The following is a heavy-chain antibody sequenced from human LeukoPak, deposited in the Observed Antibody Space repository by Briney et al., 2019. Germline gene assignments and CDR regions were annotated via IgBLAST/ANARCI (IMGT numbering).Heavy chain of an antibody. J-gene: IGHJ4*02. CDR3: ARDSGDYYDSSGYPFDY. CDR2: ISSSGSAI. Sequence: PGGSLRLSCVASGFTFSVYEMNWVRQAPGKGLEWVSYISSSGSAIYYVDSVKGRFTVSRDNAKNSLYLQMNSLKAEDTAVYYCARDSGDYYDSSGYPFDYWGQGTLVTVSS. D-gene: IGHD3-22*01. V-gene: IGHV3-48*03. CDR1: GFTFSVYE.